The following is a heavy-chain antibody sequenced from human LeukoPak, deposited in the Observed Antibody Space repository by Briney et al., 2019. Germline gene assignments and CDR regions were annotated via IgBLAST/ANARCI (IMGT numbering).Heavy chain of an antibody. CDR3: AKGGPDFWSGYYMSYMDV. D-gene: IGHD3-3*01. CDR2: IYSGGST. Sequence: GGSLRLSCAASGFTVSSNYMSWVRQAPGKGLEWDSVIYSGGSTYYADSVKGRFTISRDNSKNTLYLQMNSLRAEDTAVYYCAKGGPDFWSGYYMSYMDVWGKGTTVTVSS. CDR1: GFTVSSNY. J-gene: IGHJ6*03. V-gene: IGHV3-53*01.